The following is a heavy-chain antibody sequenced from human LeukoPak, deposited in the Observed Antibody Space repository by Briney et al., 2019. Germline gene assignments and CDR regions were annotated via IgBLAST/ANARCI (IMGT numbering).Heavy chain of an antibody. CDR3: ARDRTIFGFDY. D-gene: IGHD3-3*01. J-gene: IGHJ4*02. CDR1: KFTFSDYN. V-gene: IGHV3-48*04. CDR2: ISSTSSTK. Sequence: GGSLRLSCAASKFTFSDYNMNWVRQAPGKGLEWVSYISSTSSTKYYADSVKGRFTISRDNAKNSLHLQMNSLRAEDTAVYYCARDRTIFGFDYWGQGTLVTVSS.